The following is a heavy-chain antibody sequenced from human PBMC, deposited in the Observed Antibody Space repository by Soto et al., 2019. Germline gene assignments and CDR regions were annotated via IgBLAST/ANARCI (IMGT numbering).Heavy chain of an antibody. CDR3: ARKSSGGYDSPGGYYYYYGMDV. CDR1: VGTFGSYA. V-gene: IGHV1-69*13. Sequence: SVKVSCKASVGTFGSYAISWVRQAPGQGLEWMGGIIPIFGTANYAQKFQGRVTITADESTSTAYMELSSLRSEDTAVYYCARKSSGGYDSPGGYYYYYGMDVWGQGTTVTVSS. CDR2: IIPIFGTA. D-gene: IGHD5-12*01. J-gene: IGHJ6*02.